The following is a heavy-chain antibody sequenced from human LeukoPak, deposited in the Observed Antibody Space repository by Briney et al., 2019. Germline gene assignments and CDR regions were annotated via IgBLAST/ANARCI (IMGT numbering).Heavy chain of an antibody. D-gene: IGHD5-18*01. CDR3: ARGGGYKGNWFDP. V-gene: IGHV4-61*02. CDR2: IYISGST. J-gene: IGHJ5*02. CDR1: GGSFSSGLYY. Sequence: PSQTLSLTCTVSGGSFSSGLYYWTWIRQPAGKGLEWIGRIYISGSTNYNPSLKSRVTISRDTSKNEFSLKLSSVTAADTAVYYCARGGGYKGNWFDPWAQGTLVTVSS.